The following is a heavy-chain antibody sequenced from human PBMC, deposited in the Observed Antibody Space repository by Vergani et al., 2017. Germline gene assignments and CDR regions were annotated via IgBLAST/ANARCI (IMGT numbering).Heavy chain of an antibody. Sequence: EVQLVESGGGLVQPGGSLRLSCAASGFTFSSYWMHWVRQAPGKGLVWVSRINSDGSSTSYADSVKGRFTIYRDNAKNTLYLQMNSLRAEDTAVYYCARVADYGDLFDYWGQGTLVTVSS. CDR2: INSDGSST. V-gene: IGHV3-74*01. CDR3: ARVADYGDLFDY. CDR1: GFTFSSYW. J-gene: IGHJ4*02. D-gene: IGHD4-17*01.